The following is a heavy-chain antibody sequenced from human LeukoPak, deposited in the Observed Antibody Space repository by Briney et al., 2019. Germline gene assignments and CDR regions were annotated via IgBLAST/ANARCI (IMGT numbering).Heavy chain of an antibody. J-gene: IGHJ4*02. D-gene: IGHD5-18*01. CDR2: IYYSGSS. CDR3: AREMGIIQPFDY. CDR1: GGSISSSSYY. Sequence: SETLSLTCTVSGGSISSSSYYWGWIRQPPGKGLEWIGSIYYSGSSYNNPSLKSRVTISLDTSKNQYSLKLSSVTAADTAVYYCAREMGIIQPFDYWGQGTLITVSS. V-gene: IGHV4-39*07.